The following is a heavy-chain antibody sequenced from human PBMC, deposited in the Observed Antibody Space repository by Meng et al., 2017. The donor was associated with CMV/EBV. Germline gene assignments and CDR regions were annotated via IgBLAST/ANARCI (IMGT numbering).Heavy chain of an antibody. CDR2: IYYSGST. D-gene: IGHD6-6*01. Sequence: GSLRLSCTVSGGSVSSGSYYWSWIRQPPGKGLEWIGYIYYSGSTNYNPSLKSRVTISVDTSKNQFSLKLGSVTAADTAVYYCARGAAARLGYYYYGMDVWGQGTTVTVSS. CDR1: GGSVSSGSYY. J-gene: IGHJ6*02. CDR3: ARGAAARLGYYYYGMDV. V-gene: IGHV4-61*01.